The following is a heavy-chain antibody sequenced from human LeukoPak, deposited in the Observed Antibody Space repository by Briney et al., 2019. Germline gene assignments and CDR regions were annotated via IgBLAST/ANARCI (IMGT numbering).Heavy chain of an antibody. V-gene: IGHV4-38-2*02. CDR2: IHHTGST. CDR3: AREGGHSSSGYAY. J-gene: IGHJ4*02. CDR1: GYSISSGYY. D-gene: IGHD3-22*01. Sequence: SETLSLTCSVSGYSISSGYYWGWIRQPPGKGLEWIGNIHHTGSTYYNPSLKSRVTISLGTSKNQFSLKLSSVTAADTAVYYCAREGGHSSSGYAYWGQGTLVTVSS.